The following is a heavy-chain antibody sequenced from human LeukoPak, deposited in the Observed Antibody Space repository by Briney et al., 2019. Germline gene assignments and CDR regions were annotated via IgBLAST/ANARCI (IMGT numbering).Heavy chain of an antibody. J-gene: IGHJ3*02. CDR1: GGSISSSSYY. Sequence: SETLSLTCTVSGGSISSSSYYWGWIRQPPGKGLEWIGSIYYSGNTHYNPSLTSRLTIFVDTSKNQFSLKLSSVTAADTAVYYCARRGSGSYYDHAFDIWGQGTMVTVSS. D-gene: IGHD1-26*01. CDR3: ARRGSGSYYDHAFDI. CDR2: IYYSGNT. V-gene: IGHV4-39*01.